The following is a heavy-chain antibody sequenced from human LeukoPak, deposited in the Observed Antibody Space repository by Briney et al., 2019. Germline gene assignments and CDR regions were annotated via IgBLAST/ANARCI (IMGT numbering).Heavy chain of an antibody. CDR2: ISGSGGST. D-gene: IGHD3-10*01. CDR3: ARKGRTGSYFFRDYYYYYMDV. CDR1: GFTFSSYG. Sequence: PGGSLRLSCAASGFTFSSYGMSWVRQAPGKGLEWVSAISGSGGSTYYADSVKGRFTISRDNSKNTLYLQMNSLRAEDTAVYYCARKGRTGSYFFRDYYYYYMDVWGKGTTVTISS. J-gene: IGHJ6*03. V-gene: IGHV3-23*01.